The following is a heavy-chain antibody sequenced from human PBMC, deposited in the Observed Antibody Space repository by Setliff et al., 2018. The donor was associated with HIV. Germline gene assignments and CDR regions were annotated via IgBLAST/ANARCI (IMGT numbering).Heavy chain of an antibody. CDR3: ARDHGVATVVMDYYSGMDV. V-gene: IGHV4-61*09. Sequence: ASETLSLTCTVSGGSISTTTYFWTWIRQPAGKGLKWIGHVYPSGSTNYTPSLQSRVAISVDTSKNQFTLQLSSVTAADTAMYFCARDHGVATVVMDYYSGMDVWGPRTTVTVSS. J-gene: IGHJ6*02. D-gene: IGHD5-12*01. CDR1: GGSISTTTYF. CDR2: VYPSGST.